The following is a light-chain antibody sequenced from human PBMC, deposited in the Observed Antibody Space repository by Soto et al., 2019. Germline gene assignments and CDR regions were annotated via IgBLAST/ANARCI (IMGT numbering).Light chain of an antibody. CDR3: QQYNAWPRT. Sequence: EIVMTQSPATLSVSPGERATLSCRASLSVSRNLAWYQQKPGQAPRLLIFDASTRATGIPARFSGSGSGTEFTLTITSLQSEDFAVYYCQQYNAWPRTFCQGTKVEIK. CDR2: DAS. V-gene: IGKV3-15*01. CDR1: LSVSRN. J-gene: IGKJ1*01.